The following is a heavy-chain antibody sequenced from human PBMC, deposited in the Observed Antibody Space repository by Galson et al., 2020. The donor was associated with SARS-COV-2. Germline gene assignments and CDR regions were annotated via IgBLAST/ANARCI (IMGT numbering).Heavy chain of an antibody. CDR2: IYWDDDT. D-gene: IGHD3-10*01. V-gene: IGHV2-5*04. Sequence: KMSGPTLVKPTQTLTLTCTVSALSLTTPGVGVGWIRQTPGKALEWLALIYWDDDTRYSPSLKDRLTIIRDTSKNQVILTMTNMKPVDTGTYYCVRRTELSIYDWFAPWDQGIPVTVSS. CDR1: ALSLTTPGVG. CDR3: VRRTELSIYDWFAP. J-gene: IGHJ5*02.